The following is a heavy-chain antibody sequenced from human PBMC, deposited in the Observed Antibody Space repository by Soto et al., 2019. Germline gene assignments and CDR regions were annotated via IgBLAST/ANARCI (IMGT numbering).Heavy chain of an antibody. V-gene: IGHV3-30*03. Sequence: QVQLVESGGGVVQPGRSLRLSCAASGFTFSSYGMHWVRQAPGKGLEWVAVISYDGSNKYYADSVKGRFTISRDNSKNTLYLQIHSLRAEDTAVYYCATDSPWCDPWGQGTLVTVSS. CDR3: ATDSPWCDP. CDR2: ISYDGSNK. J-gene: IGHJ5*02. CDR1: GFTFSSYG.